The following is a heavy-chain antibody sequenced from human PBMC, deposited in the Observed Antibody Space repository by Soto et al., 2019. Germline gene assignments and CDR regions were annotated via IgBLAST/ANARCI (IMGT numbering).Heavy chain of an antibody. CDR1: GGSISSYY. Sequence: QVQLQESGPGLVKPSETLSLTCTVSGGSISSYYWSWIRQPPGKGLEWIGYIYYSGSTNYNPSLKSRVTISVDTSKNQFSLKLSSVTAADTAVYYCARGNRMYYFDYWGQGTLVTVSS. D-gene: IGHD3-10*01. CDR3: ARGNRMYYFDY. V-gene: IGHV4-59*01. CDR2: IYYSGST. J-gene: IGHJ4*02.